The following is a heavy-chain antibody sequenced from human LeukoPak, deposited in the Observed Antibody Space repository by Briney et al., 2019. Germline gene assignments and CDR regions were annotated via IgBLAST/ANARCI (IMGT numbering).Heavy chain of an antibody. D-gene: IGHD1-26*01. CDR1: GFTFSSYS. CDR3: AKGEWELQGLGY. J-gene: IGHJ4*02. Sequence: PGGSLRLSCAASGFTFSSYSMNWVRQGPGKGLQWVSAISVSGNTYHADSVKGRFTISRDNSKNTLYLQMNSLRAEDTAVYYCAKGEWELQGLGYWGQGTLVTVSS. CDR2: ISVSGNT. V-gene: IGHV3-23*01.